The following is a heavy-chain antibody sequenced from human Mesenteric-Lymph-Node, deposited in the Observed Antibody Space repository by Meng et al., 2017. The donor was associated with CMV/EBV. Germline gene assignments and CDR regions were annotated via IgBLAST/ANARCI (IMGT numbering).Heavy chain of an antibody. CDR3: AKWGYYDSSGYDY. V-gene: IGHV3-23*01. D-gene: IGHD3-22*01. Sequence: GGSLRLSCAASGFTFSSYAMSWVRQAPGKGLEWVSAISGSGGSTYYADSVKGRFTISRDNSKNTLYLQKNSLRAEDTAVYYCAKWGYYDSSGYDYWGQGTLVTVSS. CDR1: GFTFSSYA. CDR2: ISGSGGST. J-gene: IGHJ4*02.